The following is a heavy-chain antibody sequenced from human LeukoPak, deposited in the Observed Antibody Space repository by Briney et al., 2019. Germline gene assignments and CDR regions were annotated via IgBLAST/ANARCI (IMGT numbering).Heavy chain of an antibody. CDR1: GFTFSIYN. CDR2: ISSSSSYI. Sequence: GGSPRLSCAASGFTFSIYNMNWVRQAPGKGLEWVSSISSSSSYIYYADSVKGRFTISRDNAKNSLYLQMNSLRAEDTAVYYCARLTTTVTTPFDYWGQGTPVTVSS. V-gene: IGHV3-21*01. D-gene: IGHD4-17*01. J-gene: IGHJ4*02. CDR3: ARLTTTVTTPFDY.